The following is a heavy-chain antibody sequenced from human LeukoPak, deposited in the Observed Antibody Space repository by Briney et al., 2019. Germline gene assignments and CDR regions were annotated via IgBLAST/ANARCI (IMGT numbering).Heavy chain of an antibody. V-gene: IGHV1-2*06. J-gene: IGHJ4*02. D-gene: IGHD6-19*01. CDR3: ARVVLPYSSGFTLGY. CDR1: GHTFTGCY. CDR2: VNPNSGGT. Sequence: ASEKVSCKASGHTFTGCYMHWVRQAPGHGREWMGRVNPNSGGTHYAQKFQGRVTMTRDTSISTAYMELCRLRSDDTAVYYCARVVLPYSSGFTLGYWGQGTLVTVSS.